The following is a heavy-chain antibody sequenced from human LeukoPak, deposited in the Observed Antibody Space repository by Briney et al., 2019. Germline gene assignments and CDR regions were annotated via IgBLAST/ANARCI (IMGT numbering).Heavy chain of an antibody. V-gene: IGHV4-59*01. J-gene: IGHJ4*01. CDR2: IYSSGST. D-gene: IGHD3-22*01. CDR3: ARAGDSTGYPFDY. CDR1: GGSIRSYY. Sequence: SETLSPTCTVSGGSIRSYYWSWIRQPPGKGLEWIGYIYSSGSTNYNPSLKSRVTMSVDTSKNQFSLRLGSVTVADTAVYYCARAGDSTGYPFDYWGHGTLVPVS.